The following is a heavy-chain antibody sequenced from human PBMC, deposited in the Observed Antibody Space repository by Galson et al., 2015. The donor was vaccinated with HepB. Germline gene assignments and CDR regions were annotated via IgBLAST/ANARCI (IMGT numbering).Heavy chain of an antibody. J-gene: IGHJ4*02. V-gene: IGHV4-4*07. CDR1: RGSINGFY. Sequence: ETLSLTCNVSRGSINGFYWSWMRQPAGKGLEWIGRIYSSGSTIYNPSLMSRVTMSVDTSRDQFFLRLQPVTAADTAVYYCVRGPDYGDFAGMDYWGQGTLVTVSS. CDR2: IYSSGST. CDR3: VRGPDYGDFAGMDY. D-gene: IGHD4-17*01.